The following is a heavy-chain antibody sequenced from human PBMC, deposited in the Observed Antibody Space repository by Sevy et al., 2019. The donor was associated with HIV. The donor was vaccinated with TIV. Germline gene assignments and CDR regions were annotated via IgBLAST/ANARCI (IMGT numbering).Heavy chain of an antibody. J-gene: IGHJ6*02. V-gene: IGHV3-53*01. CDR1: GFTVSSNY. CDR3: ATTSTPLYYYALDV. CDR2: IYSGEYT. D-gene: IGHD1-26*01. Sequence: GGSLRLSCAASGFTVSSNYMSWVRQAPWKGLEWVSVIYSGEYTYYADSVKGRFTISRDISKNTLNLQMNSLRAEDTAIYYCATTSTPLYYYALDVWGQGTTVTVSS.